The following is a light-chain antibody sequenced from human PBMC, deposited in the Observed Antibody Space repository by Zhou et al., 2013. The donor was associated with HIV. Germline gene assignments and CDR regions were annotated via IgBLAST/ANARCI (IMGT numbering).Light chain of an antibody. CDR2: KAS. CDR1: ESVDNW. J-gene: IGKJ5*01. V-gene: IGKV1-5*03. CDR3: QQYNSYPIT. Sequence: DIQMTQSPSTLSATVGDRVTITCRASESVDNWLAWYQQKPGRAPKVVIYKASTLESEVPSRFSGSGSGTEFTLSISSLQPDDFATYHCQQYNSYPITFGQGTRLEVK.